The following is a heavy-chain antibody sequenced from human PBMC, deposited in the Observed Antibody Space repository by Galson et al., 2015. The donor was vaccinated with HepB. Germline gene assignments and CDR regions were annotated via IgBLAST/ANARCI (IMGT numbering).Heavy chain of an antibody. Sequence: SLRLSCAASGFTFSGSAMHWVRQASGKGLEWVGRIRSKANSYATAYAASVKGRFTISRDDSKNTAYLQMNSLKTEDTAVYYCTSRYCSSTSCYFGPYAFDIWGQGTMVTVSS. CDR1: GFTFSGSA. CDR3: TSRYCSSTSCYFGPYAFDI. V-gene: IGHV3-73*01. CDR2: IRSKANSYAT. D-gene: IGHD2-2*01. J-gene: IGHJ3*02.